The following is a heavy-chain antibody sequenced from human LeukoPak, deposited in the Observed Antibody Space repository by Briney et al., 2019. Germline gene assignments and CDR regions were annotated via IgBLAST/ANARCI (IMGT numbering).Heavy chain of an antibody. J-gene: IGHJ5*02. V-gene: IGHV3-23*01. CDR3: ARVAGWHWFEP. D-gene: IGHD6-19*01. CDR1: GFTFSSYD. Sequence: GGSLRLSRAASGFTFSSYDMTWVRQAPGRGLEWVSSIRPSGDNTYYGDSVKGRFTISRDNSKNTVYLQMNNMRVDDTAVYYCARVAGWHWFEPWGQGTLVTVSS. CDR2: IRPSGDNT.